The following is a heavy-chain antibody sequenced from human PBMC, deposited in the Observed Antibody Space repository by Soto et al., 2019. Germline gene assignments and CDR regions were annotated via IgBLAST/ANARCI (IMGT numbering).Heavy chain of an antibody. CDR1: GASISYYY. J-gene: IGHJ6*02. D-gene: IGHD6-6*01. Sequence: SETLSLTCDVSGASISYYYWNWIRQPPGKGLEWIGRIFYSGTTHYNPSLSSRVTVSVDTSKNQVSLKLSSVTAADTAVYYCATDTSSSESSYYYGMDVWGQGTTVTVSS. CDR3: ATDTSSSESSYYYGMDV. V-gene: IGHV4-59*01. CDR2: IFYSGTT.